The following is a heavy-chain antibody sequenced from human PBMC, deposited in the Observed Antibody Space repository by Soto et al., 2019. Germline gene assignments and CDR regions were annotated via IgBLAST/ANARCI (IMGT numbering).Heavy chain of an antibody. CDR2: VYYNANT. J-gene: IGHJ3*02. CDR1: GGSISSYY. Sequence: QMQLQESGPGLVKPSETLSLTCSVSGGSISSYYWSWIRQSPGNGLEWIAYVYYNANTNYNPSLRSRATISLDTSNKQVSMQLTSVTAADTAVYYCAREGTGIDAFDIWGQGTMVTVSS. V-gene: IGHV4-59*01. CDR3: AREGTGIDAFDI.